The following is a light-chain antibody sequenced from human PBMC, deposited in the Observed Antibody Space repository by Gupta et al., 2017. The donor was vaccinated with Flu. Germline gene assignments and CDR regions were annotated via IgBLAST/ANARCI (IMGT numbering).Light chain of an antibody. CDR1: SSDIGGYNY. CDR2: GVD. Sequence: QSPLTQPASVSGSPGQSITISCTGTSSDIGGYNYVSWYQQHPGKVPKVIIFGVDYRPAGVSSLFSGSKAGNTASLTISAPQAEDAADYYCTSYTTTSIPVFGTGTKVTVL. J-gene: IGLJ1*01. CDR3: TSYTTTSIPV. V-gene: IGLV2-14*01.